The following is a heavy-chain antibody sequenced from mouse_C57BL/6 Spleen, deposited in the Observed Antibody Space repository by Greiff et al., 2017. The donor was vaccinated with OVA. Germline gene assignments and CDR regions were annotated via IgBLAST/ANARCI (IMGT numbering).Heavy chain of an antibody. D-gene: IGHD1-1*01. V-gene: IGHV1-9*01. CDR2: ILPGSGST. Sequence: VQLQQSGAELMKPGASVKLSCKATGYTFTGYWIEWVKQRPGHGLEWIGEILPGSGSTNYNEKFKGKATFTADTSSNTAYMQLSSLTTEGSAIDYCARRTTVVGTARAMDYWGQGTSVTVSS. J-gene: IGHJ4*01. CDR1: GYTFTGYW. CDR3: ARRTTVVGTARAMDY.